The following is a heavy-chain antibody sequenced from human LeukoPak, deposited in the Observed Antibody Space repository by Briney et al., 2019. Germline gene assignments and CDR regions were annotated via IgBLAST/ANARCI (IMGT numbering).Heavy chain of an antibody. CDR2: ISGRGDRT. D-gene: IGHD6-6*01. CDR3: AKEQSSSGFFDF. Sequence: GGSLRLSCAASGFTFSSYAMSWVRQAPGKGLEWVSAISGRGDRTYYADSVKGRFTISRDNSKNTLYLQMNSLRAEDTAVYYCAKEQSSSGFFDFWGQGTLVTVSS. V-gene: IGHV3-23*01. CDR1: GFTFSSYA. J-gene: IGHJ4*02.